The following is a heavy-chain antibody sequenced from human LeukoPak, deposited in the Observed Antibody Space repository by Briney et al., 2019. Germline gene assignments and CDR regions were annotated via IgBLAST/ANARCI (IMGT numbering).Heavy chain of an antibody. V-gene: IGHV4-34*01. CDR1: GGSFSGYY. CDR2: INHSGST. J-gene: IGHJ5*02. CDR3: ARERDHYDYFWGSYRLAFNWFDP. D-gene: IGHD3-16*02. Sequence: PSETLSLTCAVYGGSFSGYYWSWIRQPPGKGLEWIGEINHSGSTNYNPSLKSRVTISVDTSKNQFSLKLSSVTAADTAVYYCARERDHYDYFWGSYRLAFNWFDPWGQGTLVTVSS.